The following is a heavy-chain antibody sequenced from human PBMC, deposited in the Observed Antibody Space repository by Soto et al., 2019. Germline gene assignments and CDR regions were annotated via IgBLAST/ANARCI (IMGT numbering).Heavy chain of an antibody. J-gene: IGHJ5*02. CDR3: ANLRVASSGRTPNWVDP. Sequence: EVQLLESGGDLVQPGGSLRLSCAASGFTFSSYSMSWVRQAPGKGLEWVSSIRSSGDSTYYADSVKGRFTISRDNSKSTLYLQMNSLRAEDTAVYYCANLRVASSGRTPNWVDPWGQGTLVTVSS. CDR2: IRSSGDST. V-gene: IGHV3-23*01. D-gene: IGHD6-13*01. CDR1: GFTFSSYS.